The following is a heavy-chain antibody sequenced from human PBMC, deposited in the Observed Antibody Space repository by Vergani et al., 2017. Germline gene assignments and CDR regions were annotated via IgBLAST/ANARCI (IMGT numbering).Heavy chain of an antibody. V-gene: IGHV4-39*01. D-gene: IGHD3-22*01. Sequence: QLQLQESGPGLVKPSETLSLTCSVSGGSVSSSSFYWGWIRQPPGKGLEWIGSIYYSGTTYYNLSLKSRVTISVDTSKNQFSLKLSSVTAADTAVYYWARQSGRSIITMIPQNGFDPWGQGTLVTVSS. CDR2: IYYSGTT. CDR3: ARQSGRSIITMIPQNGFDP. CDR1: GGSVSSSSFY. J-gene: IGHJ5*02.